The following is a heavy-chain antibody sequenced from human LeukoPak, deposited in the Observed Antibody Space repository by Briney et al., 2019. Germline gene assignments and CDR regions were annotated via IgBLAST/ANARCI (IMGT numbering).Heavy chain of an antibody. CDR3: ARRADYFSTTGYDKFDY. CDR1: GGSITGYY. D-gene: IGHD3-9*01. Sequence: SETLSLTCTVSGGSITGYYWSGIRQPPGKGLEWIGYLYYSGGTDYNRSLKSRVTMSVDTSKNQFSLKLRFVTAADTAVYYCARRADYFSTTGYDKFDYWGQGSLVTVS. V-gene: IGHV4-59*08. J-gene: IGHJ4*02. CDR2: LYYSGGT.